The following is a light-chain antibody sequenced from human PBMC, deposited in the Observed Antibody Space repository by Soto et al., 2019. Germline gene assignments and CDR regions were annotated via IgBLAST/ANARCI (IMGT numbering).Light chain of an antibody. CDR1: QSVSSN. J-gene: IGKJ5*01. CDR3: QQYHNWPIT. CDR2: DAS. Sequence: EIVMTQSPATLSVSPWASATLSCRASQSVSSNLAWHQQKPGQAPRILMYDASTRATGISARFSGSGSGTEFTLTISSLQSEDFAVYYCQQYHNWPITFGQGTRLEIK. V-gene: IGKV3-15*01.